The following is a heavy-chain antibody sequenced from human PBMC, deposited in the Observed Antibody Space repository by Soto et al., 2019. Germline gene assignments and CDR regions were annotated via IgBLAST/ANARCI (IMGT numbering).Heavy chain of an antibody. CDR3: ARDERYCTGGSCYSEFYFHF. CDR1: GFTFTTYG. D-gene: IGHD2-15*01. V-gene: IGHV1-18*04. J-gene: IGHJ4*02. CDR2: ISLQNGDT. Sequence: LVQSGAEVKKPGASVKVSCKASGFTFTTYGISWMRQAPGQGPEWMGWISLQNGDTKFAQKFQGRVTMTTDSSTNTAHMELRNLRSDDTAVYYCARDERYCTGGSCYSEFYFHFWGQGTLVTVCS.